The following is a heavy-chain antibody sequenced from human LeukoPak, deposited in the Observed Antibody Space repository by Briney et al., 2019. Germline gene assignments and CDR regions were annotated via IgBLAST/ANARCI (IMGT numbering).Heavy chain of an antibody. V-gene: IGHV1-2*02. Sequence: AASVKVSCKASGYSFTGYCMHWVRQAPGQGLEWMGRIRLESGGTNYAQKFQGRVTMTTDTTVSTAYMELSGLKSDDTAVYYCASGLNSRSSSCWGQGTRVTVSS. CDR2: IRLESGGT. J-gene: IGHJ4*02. CDR1: GYSFTGYC. CDR3: ASGLNSRSSSC. D-gene: IGHD6-13*01.